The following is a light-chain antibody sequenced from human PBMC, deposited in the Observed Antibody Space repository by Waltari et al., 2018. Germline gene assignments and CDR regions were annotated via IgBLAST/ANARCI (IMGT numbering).Light chain of an antibody. CDR2: AVS. CDR1: SSDVGNDKS. J-gene: IGLJ2*01. Sequence: QSALTQPASVSGSPGQSTTIPCTGTSSDVGNDKSLSWYQQHPGKAPKLMIYAVSKRPSGVSDRFSGSKSGDMASLTISGLQPEDEAEYFCSSYAGSSKGVFGGGTKVTVL. CDR3: SSYAGSSKGV. V-gene: IGLV2-23*02.